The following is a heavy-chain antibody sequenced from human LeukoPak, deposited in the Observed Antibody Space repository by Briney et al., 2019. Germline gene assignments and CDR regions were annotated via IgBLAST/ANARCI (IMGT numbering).Heavy chain of an antibody. D-gene: IGHD2-21*02. CDR3: ARDLSVVVTGSFDS. CDR2: ISSGGGTI. CDR1: GFTFSSYS. J-gene: IGHJ4*02. V-gene: IGHV3-48*04. Sequence: PGGSLRLSCEASGFTFSSYSINWIRQAPGKGLEWVSYISSGGGTIYFADSVKGRFTISRDNAKNSLYLQMNSLRAEDTAVYYCARDLSVVVTGSFDSWGQGTLVTVSS.